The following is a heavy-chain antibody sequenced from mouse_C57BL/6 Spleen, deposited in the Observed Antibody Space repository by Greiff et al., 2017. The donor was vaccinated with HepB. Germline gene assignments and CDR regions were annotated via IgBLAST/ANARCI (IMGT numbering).Heavy chain of an antibody. CDR3: TRGIPITAFDY. Sequence: QVQLKESGAELVRPGASVTLSCKASGYTFTDYEMHWVKQTPVHGLEWIGAIDPETGGTAYNQKFKGKAILTADKSSSTAYMELRSLTSEDSAVYYCTRGIPITAFDYWGQGTTLTVSS. V-gene: IGHV1-15*01. D-gene: IGHD1-1*01. CDR2: IDPETGGT. CDR1: GYTFTDYE. J-gene: IGHJ2*01.